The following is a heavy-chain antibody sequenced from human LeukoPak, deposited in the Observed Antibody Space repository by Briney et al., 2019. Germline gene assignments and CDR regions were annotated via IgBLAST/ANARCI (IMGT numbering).Heavy chain of an antibody. D-gene: IGHD4-17*01. CDR3: AKSGIGGLRGGYFDY. V-gene: IGHV3-23*01. J-gene: IGHJ4*02. CDR2: ISGGGGST. Sequence: GGSLRLSCAASGFTFSSYAMNWVRQAPGKGLEWVSTISGGGGSTYYADSVKGQFTISRDNSKNTLYLQMNSLRAEDTAVYYCAKSGIGGLRGGYFDYWGQGTLVTVSS. CDR1: GFTFSSYA.